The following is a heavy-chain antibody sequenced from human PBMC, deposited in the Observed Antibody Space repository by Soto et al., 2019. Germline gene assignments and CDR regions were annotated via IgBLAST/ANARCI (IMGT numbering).Heavy chain of an antibody. CDR2: IKSKTDGGTT. D-gene: IGHD2-2*01. CDR1: GFTFSNAW. CDR3: TTAGWLGYCISTSCLHYYYYYGMDV. J-gene: IGHJ6*02. Sequence: GGSLRLSCAASGFTFSNAWMNWVRQAPGKGLEWVGRIKSKTDGGTTDYAAPVKGRFTISRDDSKNTLYLQMNSLKTEDTAVYYCTTAGWLGYCISTSCLHYYYYYGMDVWGQGTTVTVSS. V-gene: IGHV3-15*07.